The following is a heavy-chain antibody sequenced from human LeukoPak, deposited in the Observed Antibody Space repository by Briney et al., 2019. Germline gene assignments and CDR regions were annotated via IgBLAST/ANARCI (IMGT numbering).Heavy chain of an antibody. D-gene: IGHD6-6*01. J-gene: IGHJ4*02. V-gene: IGHV3-74*01. CDR2: INSDGSST. CDR3: ARGGVYSSSAPDY. Sequence: GGSLRLSCAASGFTFSSYWMHWVRQAPGKGLVWVSRINSDGSSTGYADSVKGRFTISRDNAKNTLYLQMNSLRAEDTAVYYCARGGVYSSSAPDYWGQGTLVTVSS. CDR1: GFTFSSYW.